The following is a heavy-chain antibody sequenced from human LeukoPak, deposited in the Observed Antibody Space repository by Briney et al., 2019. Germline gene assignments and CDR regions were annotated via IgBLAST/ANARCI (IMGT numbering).Heavy chain of an antibody. Sequence: GGSLRLSCAASGFTFTSYSMNWVRQAPGKGLEWVSSITTSIYIYYADSVKGRFTISRDNARNSLYLEMNSLRVEDTAVYYCARDWGDESRGQFDAFDIWGQGTRVTVSS. J-gene: IGHJ3*02. CDR3: ARDWGDESRGQFDAFDI. CDR1: GFTFTSYS. D-gene: IGHD3-16*01. V-gene: IGHV3-21*01. CDR2: ITTSIYI.